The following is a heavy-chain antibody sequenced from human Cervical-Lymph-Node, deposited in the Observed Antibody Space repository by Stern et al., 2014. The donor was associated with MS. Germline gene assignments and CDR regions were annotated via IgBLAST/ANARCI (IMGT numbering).Heavy chain of an antibody. CDR2: FDPEDGET. CDR1: GYTLTELS. Sequence: VQLVESGAEVKKPGASVKVSCKVSGYTLTELSMHWVRQAPGKGLEWMGGFDPEDGETIYAQKFQGRVTMTEDTSTDTAYMELSSLRSEDTAVYYCATSMSSGSYYYYYYGMDVWGQGTTVTVSS. J-gene: IGHJ6*02. D-gene: IGHD3-10*01. V-gene: IGHV1-24*01. CDR3: ATSMSSGSYYYYYYGMDV.